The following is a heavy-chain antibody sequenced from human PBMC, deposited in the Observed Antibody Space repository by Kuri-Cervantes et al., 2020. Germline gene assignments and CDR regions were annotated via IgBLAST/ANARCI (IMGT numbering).Heavy chain of an antibody. J-gene: IGHJ5*02. V-gene: IGHV4-38-2*02. CDR2: IYHSGST. D-gene: IGHD3-16*01. CDR1: GYSISSGYY. Sequence: SETLSLTCTVSGYSISSGYYWGWIRQPPGKGLEWIGSIYHSGSTYYNPSLKSRVTISVDTSKNQFSLKLSSVTAADTAVYYCAVGEGHNWFDPWGQGTLVTVSS. CDR3: AVGEGHNWFDP.